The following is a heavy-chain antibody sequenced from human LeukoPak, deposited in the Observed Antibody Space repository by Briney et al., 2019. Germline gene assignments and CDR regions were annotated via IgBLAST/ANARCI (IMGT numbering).Heavy chain of an antibody. V-gene: IGHV4-39*01. J-gene: IGHJ4*02. Sequence: PSETLSLTCTVSGGSMSSSDYYWGWIRQPPGKGLEWIGSIYNSGSTYYNPSLNSRVTISVNTSKNQLSLKLTSGTAADTAVYYCARPWGALGGWSRGTLVTVSS. D-gene: IGHD1-26*01. CDR3: ARPWGALGG. CDR1: GGSMSSSDYY. CDR2: IYNSGST.